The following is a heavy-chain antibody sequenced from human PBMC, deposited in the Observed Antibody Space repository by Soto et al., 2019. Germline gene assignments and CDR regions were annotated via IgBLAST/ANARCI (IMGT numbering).Heavy chain of an antibody. CDR2: IYYYNGAT. Sequence: TLSLTCSVSGGSINSGGSHWTWIRQHPEKGLEWIGFIYYYNGATYSTSYNPSLQSRVVISVDTSKNQVSLSLSSVTAADTAVYFCAWAKDAYKNGAWGQGTLVPV. CDR3: AWAKDAYKNGA. V-gene: IGHV4-31*03. J-gene: IGHJ5*02. CDR1: GGSINSGGSH. D-gene: IGHD2-8*01.